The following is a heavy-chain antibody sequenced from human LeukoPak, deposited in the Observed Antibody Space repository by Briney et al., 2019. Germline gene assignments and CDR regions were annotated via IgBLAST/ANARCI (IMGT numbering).Heavy chain of an antibody. Sequence: GGSLRLSCAASGFDFSTYAMNWVRQAPGKGLEWVSSISTTSSYIFYAESLKGRFTVSRDYAKNSVYLQMNSLRPEDTAVYYCSRDRLGGLDHWGQGTLVTVSS. J-gene: IGHJ4*02. D-gene: IGHD5-12*01. CDR1: GFDFSTYA. CDR3: SRDRLGGLDH. CDR2: ISTTSSYI. V-gene: IGHV3-21*01.